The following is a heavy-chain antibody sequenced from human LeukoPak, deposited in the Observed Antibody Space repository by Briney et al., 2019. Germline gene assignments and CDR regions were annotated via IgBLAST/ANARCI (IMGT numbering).Heavy chain of an antibody. CDR3: AHLHLLGYCSSTSCLYYFDY. CDR2: IYWNDDK. D-gene: IGHD2-2*01. Sequence: SGPTLVNPTQTLTRTCTFSGFSLSTSGVGVGWIRQPPEKALEWLALIYWNDDKRYSPSLKSRLTITKDTSKNQVVLTMTNMDPVDTATYFCAHLHLLGYCSSTSCLYYFDYWGQGTLVTVSS. J-gene: IGHJ4*02. CDR1: GFSLSTSGVG. V-gene: IGHV2-5*01.